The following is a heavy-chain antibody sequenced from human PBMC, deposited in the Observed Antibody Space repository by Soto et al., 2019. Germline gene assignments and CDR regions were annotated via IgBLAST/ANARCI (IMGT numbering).Heavy chain of an antibody. CDR3: AKDRYGSGSAPTLDY. D-gene: IGHD3-10*01. CDR2: ISGNGGST. V-gene: IGHV3-23*01. CDR1: GFTFRSYA. J-gene: IGHJ4*02. Sequence: EVPLLESGGGLVQPGGSLRLSCAGSGFTFRSYAMTWVRQAPGKGLEWVSIISGNGGSTYYADSVRGRFTISRDNSKNTLFLQMNSLRAEDTAVYYCAKDRYGSGSAPTLDYWGQGTLVTVSS.